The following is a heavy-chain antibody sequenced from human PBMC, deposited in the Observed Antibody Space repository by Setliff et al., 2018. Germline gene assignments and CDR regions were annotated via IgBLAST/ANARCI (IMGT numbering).Heavy chain of an antibody. V-gene: IGHV3-23*01. Sequence: PGGSLRLSCAASRFTFSNYAMSWVRQAPGKGLEWVSMISGSAQTTYYADSVKGRFTISRDNSKNTLYLQMNSLRAEDTAVYYCARDLMYYYDSSGPDAFDIWGQGTMVTVSS. J-gene: IGHJ3*02. CDR3: ARDLMYYYDSSGPDAFDI. D-gene: IGHD3-22*01. CDR2: ISGSAQTT. CDR1: RFTFSNYA.